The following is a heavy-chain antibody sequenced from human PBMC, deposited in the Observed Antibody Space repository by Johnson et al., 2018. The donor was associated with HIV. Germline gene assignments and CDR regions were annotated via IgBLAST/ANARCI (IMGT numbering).Heavy chain of an antibody. D-gene: IGHD6-19*01. J-gene: IGHJ3*02. CDR3: SSGDVFNI. CDR1: GFTFITYA. V-gene: IGHV3-7*01. CDR2: IKQDGSKK. Sequence: VQLVESGGGVVQPGRSLRLSCAASGFTFITYAMNWVRQAPGKGLEWVANIKQDGSKKNYVDSVKGRFTISRDNAMNSVYLQMNSLRAEDTGVYYCSSGDVFNIWGQGTMVTVSS.